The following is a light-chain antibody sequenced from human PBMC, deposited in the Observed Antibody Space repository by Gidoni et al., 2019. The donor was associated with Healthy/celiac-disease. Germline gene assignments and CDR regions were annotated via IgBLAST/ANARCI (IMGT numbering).Light chain of an antibody. J-gene: IGKJ2*01. CDR3: QQRSNWPMYT. V-gene: IGKV3-11*01. Sequence: PGERATLSCRASQSVSSYLAWYQQKPGQAPRLLIYDASNRATGIPARFSGSGSGTDFTLTISSLEPEGFAVYYCQQRSNWPMYTFGQGTKLEIK. CDR2: DAS. CDR1: QSVSSY.